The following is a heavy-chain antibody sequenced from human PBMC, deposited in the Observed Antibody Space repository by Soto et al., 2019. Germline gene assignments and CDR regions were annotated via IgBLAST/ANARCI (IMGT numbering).Heavy chain of an antibody. D-gene: IGHD3-3*01. CDR1: GDSISSSY. V-gene: IGHV4-59*01. CDR3: ARGVLEWLLRDSYYYYMDV. J-gene: IGHJ6*03. Sequence: QVQLQESGPGLVKPSETLSLTCTVSGDSISSSYWNWIRQAPGKGLEWIVYIDDTGSTNYNPSLKSRVTLSVDPSNNQYSLKLSSVTAADTAVYYCARGVLEWLLRDSYYYYMDVWGKGTTVTVSS. CDR2: IDDTGST.